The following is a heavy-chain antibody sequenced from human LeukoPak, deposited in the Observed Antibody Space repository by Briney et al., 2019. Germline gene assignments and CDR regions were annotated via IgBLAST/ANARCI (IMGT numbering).Heavy chain of an antibody. J-gene: IGHJ3*02. CDR2: IYTSGST. V-gene: IGHV4-61*02. CDR3: ARDPYDFWSGYSFDI. CDR1: GDSISSGSYY. D-gene: IGHD3-3*01. Sequence: SETLSLTCTVSGDSISSGSYYWGWIRQPAGKGLEWIGRIYTSGSTNYNPSLKSRVTMSVDTSKNQFSLKLSSVTAADTAVYYCARDPYDFWSGYSFDIWGQGAMVTVSS.